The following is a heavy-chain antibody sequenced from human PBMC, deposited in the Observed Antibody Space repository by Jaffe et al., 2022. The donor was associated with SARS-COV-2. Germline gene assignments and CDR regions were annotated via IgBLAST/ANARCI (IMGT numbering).Heavy chain of an antibody. D-gene: IGHD3-22*01. CDR2: ISAYNGNT. J-gene: IGHJ3*02. V-gene: IGHV1-18*01. CDR3: ARDHSQSLRYDSKGNYAFDI. Sequence: QVQLVQSGAEVKKPGASVKVSCKASGYTFTSYGISWVRQAPGQGLEWMGWISAYNGNTNYAQKLQGRVTMTTDTSTSTAYMELRSLRSDDTAVYYCARDHSQSLRYDSKGNYAFDIWGQGTMVTVSS. CDR1: GYTFTSYG.